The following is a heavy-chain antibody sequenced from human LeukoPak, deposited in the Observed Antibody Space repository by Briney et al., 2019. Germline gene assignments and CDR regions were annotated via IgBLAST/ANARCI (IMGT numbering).Heavy chain of an antibody. CDR1: GGSISSYY. CDR2: IYYSGST. D-gene: IGHD2-15*01. CDR3: ARSEGYSSGPYYFDY. Sequence: SETLSLTCTVSGGSISSYYWSWIRRPPGKGLEWIGYIYYSGSTNYNPSLKSRVTISVDTSKNQFSLKLSSVTAADTAVYYCARSEGYSSGPYYFDYWGQGTPVTVSS. V-gene: IGHV4-59*08. J-gene: IGHJ4*02.